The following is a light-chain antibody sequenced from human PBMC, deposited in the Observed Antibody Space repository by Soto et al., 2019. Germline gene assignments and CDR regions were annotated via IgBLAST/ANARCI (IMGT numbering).Light chain of an antibody. V-gene: IGLV2-23*02. CDR1: SSDVGSYNL. Sequence: QSALTQPASVSGSPGQSITISCTGTSSDVGSYNLVSWYQQHPGKAPKLMIYEVSKRPSGVSNRFSGSKSGNTASLTISGFQAEDEADYYCCSYAGSWVFGGGTQLTVL. CDR3: CSYAGSWV. CDR2: EVS. J-gene: IGLJ3*02.